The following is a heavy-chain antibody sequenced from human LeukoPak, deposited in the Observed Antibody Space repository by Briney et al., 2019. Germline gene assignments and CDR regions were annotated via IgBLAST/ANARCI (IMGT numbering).Heavy chain of an antibody. Sequence: SETLSLTCTVSGYSIRSGYYWGWIRQPPGKGLEWIGSIYHSGSIYHNPSLRSRVTISVDTSKNQFSLKLSSVTAADTAVYYCARGVISGWYYFDYWGQGTLVTVSS. CDR3: ARGVISGWYYFDY. J-gene: IGHJ4*02. D-gene: IGHD6-19*01. CDR2: IYHSGSI. CDR1: GYSIRSGYY. V-gene: IGHV4-38-2*02.